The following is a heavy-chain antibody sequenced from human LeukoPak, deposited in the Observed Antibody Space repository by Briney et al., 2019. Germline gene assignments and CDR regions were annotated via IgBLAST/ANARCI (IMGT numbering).Heavy chain of an antibody. CDR1: GFTFSSYG. D-gene: IGHD2-2*01. CDR3: AKDRCSRTSCRNLFDP. CDR2: ISGSGGST. J-gene: IGHJ5*02. Sequence: PGGSLRLSCAASGFTFSSYGMSWVRQAPGKGLEWVSAISGSGGSTYYADSVKGRFTISRDNSKDTLYLQMNSLRAEDTAVYYCAKDRCSRTSCRNLFDPWGQGILVTVSS. V-gene: IGHV3-23*01.